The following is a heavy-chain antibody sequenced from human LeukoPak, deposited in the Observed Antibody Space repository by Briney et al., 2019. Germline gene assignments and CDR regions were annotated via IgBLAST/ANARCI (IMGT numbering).Heavy chain of an antibody. V-gene: IGHV3-23*01. J-gene: IGHJ6*02. CDR2: INGAGDWT. CDR1: RGSFSGYA. Sequence: GASLRLSCVASRGSFSGYAMNWVRQAPGKGLEWVAHINGAGDWTSYADFERGRFTISRANSNSTMYLPMNSLRVDDTAIYFCARKNLQTPTVFLDDWGQGTTVSVSS. D-gene: IGHD4-17*01. CDR3: ARKNLQTPTVFLDD.